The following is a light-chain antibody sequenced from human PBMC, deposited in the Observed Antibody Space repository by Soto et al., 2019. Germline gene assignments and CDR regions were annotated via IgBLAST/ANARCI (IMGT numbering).Light chain of an antibody. CDR3: QQRKLSPWT. Sequence: ELVLTRSPATLPLSPGVRATLSCRASKNINRDVAWYQQRPGQAPRLLIYDASKRAPGIPAMFGGSGSGADFTLSICSRESEDFVVYYCQQRKLSPWTFGQGTK. J-gene: IGKJ1*01. CDR1: KNINRD. CDR2: DAS. V-gene: IGKV3-11*01.